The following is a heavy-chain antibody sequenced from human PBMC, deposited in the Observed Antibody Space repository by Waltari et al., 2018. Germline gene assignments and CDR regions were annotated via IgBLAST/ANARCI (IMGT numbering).Heavy chain of an antibody. D-gene: IGHD2-15*01. J-gene: IGHJ3*01. V-gene: IGHV3-53*01. CDR3: TRDTYCSGGTCHSPPV. Sequence: EVQLVESGGGLIQPGGSLRLSCSGSDFSVSNYMIWVRQAPGKGLEWVSVIQAGGGTHYADSVRGRFIISRDNSRNTVYLQMNGLRPEDTAIYYCTRDTYCSGGTCHSPPVWGQGTMVTVSS. CDR2: IQAGGGT. CDR1: DFSVSNY.